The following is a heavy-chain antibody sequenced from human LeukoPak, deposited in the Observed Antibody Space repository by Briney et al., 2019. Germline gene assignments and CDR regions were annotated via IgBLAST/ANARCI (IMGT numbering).Heavy chain of an antibody. D-gene: IGHD2-8*01. J-gene: IGHJ4*02. CDR1: GFTFSSYS. V-gene: IGHV3-48*02. CDR3: ARARMGVLYYFDY. CDR2: ISSSSSTI. Sequence: GGSLRLSCAASGFTFSSYSMNWVRQAPGEGLEWVSYISSSSSTINYADSVRGRFTISRDNAKNSLYLQMNSLRDEDTAVYYCARARMGVLYYFDYWGQGTLVTVSS.